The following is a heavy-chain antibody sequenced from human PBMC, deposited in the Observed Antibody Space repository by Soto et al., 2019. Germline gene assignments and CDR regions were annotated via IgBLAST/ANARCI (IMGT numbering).Heavy chain of an antibody. D-gene: IGHD6-25*01. J-gene: IGHJ4*02. Sequence: GASKKISSTGSGYSFNTYWIGWVRQMPGEGLGRMGIIYPADSETRSSPSFQGQVTMSADKSITTAHLQWSSLNASDTAMYYCARSKCSGGACYSDYWGQGTLVTGSS. V-gene: IGHV5-51*01. CDR2: IYPADSET. CDR1: GYSFNTYW. CDR3: ARSKCSGGACYSDY.